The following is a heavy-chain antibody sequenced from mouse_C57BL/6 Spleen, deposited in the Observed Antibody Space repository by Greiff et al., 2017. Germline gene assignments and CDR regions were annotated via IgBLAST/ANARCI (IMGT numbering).Heavy chain of an antibody. CDR2: IDPSASYT. CDR3: ARGITTVGGLDY. D-gene: IGHD1-1*01. Sequence: VQLQQPGAELVMPGASVKLSCKASGYTFTSYWMHWVKQRPGQGLEWIGEIDPSASYTNYNQKFKGKSTLTVDKSSSTAYMQLSSLTSEDSAVYYCARGITTVGGLDYWGPGTTLTVSS. V-gene: IGHV1-69*01. J-gene: IGHJ2*01. CDR1: GYTFTSYW.